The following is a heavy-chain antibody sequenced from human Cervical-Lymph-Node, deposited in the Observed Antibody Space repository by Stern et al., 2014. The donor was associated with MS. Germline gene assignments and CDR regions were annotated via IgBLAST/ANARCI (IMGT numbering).Heavy chain of an antibody. V-gene: IGHV3-15*01. CDR3: VTPSGFDYV. Sequence: EDQLVESGGGLVKPGGSLRLSCTASGFTFNKAWMSWVRQTPGKGLEWVGRIKSQTDGGTIDYSTPVKGRFTLSRNDSTDTLELQINSLTTEDTGVYYCVTPSGFDYVWGQGTTVIVSS. J-gene: IGHJ6*02. CDR2: IKSQTDGGTI. D-gene: IGHD3-10*01. CDR1: GFTFNKAW.